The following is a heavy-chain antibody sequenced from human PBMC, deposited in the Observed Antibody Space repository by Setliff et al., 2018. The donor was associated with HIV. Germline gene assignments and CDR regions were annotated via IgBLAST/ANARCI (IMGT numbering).Heavy chain of an antibody. CDR3: ARGYYDILTGYLGYFDY. CDR2: IIPIFGTA. D-gene: IGHD3-9*01. Sequence: SVKVSCKASGGTFSSYAISWVRQAPGQGLEWMGGIIPIFGTANYAQKFQGRVTITADESTSTAYMELRSLRSDDTAVYYCARGYYDILTGYLGYFDYWGQGTLGTVSS. J-gene: IGHJ4*02. CDR1: GGTFSSYA. V-gene: IGHV1-69*13.